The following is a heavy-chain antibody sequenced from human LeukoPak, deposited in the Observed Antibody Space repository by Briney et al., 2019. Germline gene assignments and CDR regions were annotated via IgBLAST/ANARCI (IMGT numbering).Heavy chain of an antibody. CDR2: IYYSGST. V-gene: IGHV4-59*08. D-gene: IGHD2-21*01. Sequence: SEILSLTCTVSDGSSSSSSWNWIRQPPGKGLEWIGYIYYSGSTKYNPSLESRVTISVDTSKNQISLNLRSVTAADTAIYYCARRQQTGGDNGLHNWFDPWGQGTLVTVSS. CDR1: DGSSSSSS. J-gene: IGHJ5*02. CDR3: ARRQQTGGDNGLHNWFDP.